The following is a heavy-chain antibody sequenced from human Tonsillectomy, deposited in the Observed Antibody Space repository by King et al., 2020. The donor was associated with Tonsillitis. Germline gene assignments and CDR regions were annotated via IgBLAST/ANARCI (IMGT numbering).Heavy chain of an antibody. Sequence: VQLQESGPGLVKPSQTLSLTCTVSGDSISSGDYYWSWIRQPPGKGLEGIGYIYYSGSTYYNPSPKSRVTISVDTSKNQVSLKVGSVTAADTAVYYCATSMVRGVPYYYSDYWGQGTLVTVSS. J-gene: IGHJ4*02. CDR1: GDSISSGDYY. CDR2: IYYSGST. CDR3: ATSMVRGVPYYYSDY. D-gene: IGHD3-10*01. V-gene: IGHV4-30-4*01.